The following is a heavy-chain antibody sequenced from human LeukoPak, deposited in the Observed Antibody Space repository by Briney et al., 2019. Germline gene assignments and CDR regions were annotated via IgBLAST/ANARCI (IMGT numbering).Heavy chain of an antibody. D-gene: IGHD3-22*01. CDR1: GYSISSGYY. CDR2: IYYGENT. J-gene: IGHJ4*02. Sequence: SETLSLSCTVSGYSISSGYYWGWIRQPPGKGLEWIGNIYYGENTYYNPSLKSRVTISIDTSKNQFYLKLSSLTAADTAVYYCARRDDSSGYHKIFDYWGPGILVTVSS. CDR3: ARRDDSSGYHKIFDY. V-gene: IGHV4-38-2*02.